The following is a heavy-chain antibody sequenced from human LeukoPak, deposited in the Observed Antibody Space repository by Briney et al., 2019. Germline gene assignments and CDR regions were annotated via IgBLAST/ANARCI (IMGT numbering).Heavy chain of an antibody. CDR1: GFTFNSSC. V-gene: IGHV3-74*01. CDR2: INSDGSST. Sequence: PGGSLRVSCAGSGFTFNSSCMDWVRQAPGKGLVWVSRINSDGSSTSYADSVKGRFTISRDNAKNTVYLQMNSLRAEDTAVYYCARVLDSQIDAWGEGSLVTVSS. D-gene: IGHD1-1*01. J-gene: IGHJ4*02. CDR3: ARVLDSQIDA.